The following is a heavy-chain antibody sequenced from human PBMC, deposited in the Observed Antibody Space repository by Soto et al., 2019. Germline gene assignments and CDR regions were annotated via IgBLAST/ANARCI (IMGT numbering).Heavy chain of an antibody. CDR1: VYTLTGYA. V-gene: IGHV1-3*01. J-gene: IGHJ4*02. CDR2: INGGNGDT. D-gene: IGHD2-2*01. Sequence: XSVKVSCEASVYTLTGYAINWVRQAPGQRLEWMGWINGGNGDTKYSQKFQGRVTITRDTSASTAYMELTSLGSEDTAVYYFARGYCSSTSCQYYCDFWGQGTPLTVSS. CDR3: ARGYCSSTSCQYYCDF.